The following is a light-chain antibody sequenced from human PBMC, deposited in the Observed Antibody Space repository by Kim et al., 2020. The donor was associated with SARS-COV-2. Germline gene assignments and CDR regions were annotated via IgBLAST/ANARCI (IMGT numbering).Light chain of an antibody. V-gene: IGLV1-40*01. CDR3: QSYDSSLSGYV. J-gene: IGLJ1*01. Sequence: RVINSCTVSYSKIGAEYELDWYQQVPETAPILLIYGKSNRPAEVPDRFSGPKSGTSASLAITGLQAEDEADYYGQSYDSSLSGYVFGTGTKVTVL. CDR1: YSKIGAEYE. CDR2: GKS.